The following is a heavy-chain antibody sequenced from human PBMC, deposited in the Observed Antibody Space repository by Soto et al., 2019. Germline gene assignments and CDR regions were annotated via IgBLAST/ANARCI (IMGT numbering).Heavy chain of an antibody. CDR2: TYYRSRWYN. CDR3: AGTTSHQWYYMDV. J-gene: IGHJ6*03. V-gene: IGHV6-1*01. CDR1: GDSVSSNSAA. D-gene: IGHD1-7*01. Sequence: QVQLQASGPGLVKPSQTLSLTCAISGDSVSSNSAAWNWIRLSPSRGLEWLARTYYRSRWYNDYALSVRSRITVNPDTSKNQFSLQLTSVTPDDTAVYYCAGTTSHQWYYMDVWGKGTTVTVSS.